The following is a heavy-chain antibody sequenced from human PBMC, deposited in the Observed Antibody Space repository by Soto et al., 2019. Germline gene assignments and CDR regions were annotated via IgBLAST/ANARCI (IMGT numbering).Heavy chain of an antibody. CDR2: IIPLSATS. Sequence: SVKVSCKASGIIFSSDAISWVRQAPGQGLEWMGAIIPLSATSNYAERFKGRVTMTADKSTSTAYLEVSNLTPEDTAVFFCARVATGDPYYYYGMDVWGQGTTVTVSS. CDR1: GIIFSSDA. V-gene: IGHV1-69*06. J-gene: IGHJ6*02. CDR3: ARVATGDPYYYYGMDV. D-gene: IGHD7-27*01.